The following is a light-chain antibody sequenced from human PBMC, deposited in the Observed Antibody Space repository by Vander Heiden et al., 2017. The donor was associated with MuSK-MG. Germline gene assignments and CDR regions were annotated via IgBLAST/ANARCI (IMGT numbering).Light chain of an antibody. CDR1: QSISSY. CDR2: AAS. Sequence: IQMTQSPSSLSASVGDRVTITCRASQSISSYVNWYQQKPGKAPKLLIYAASSLQSGVPSRFSGSGSGTDFTLTISSLQPEDFATYYGQQSYSTALTCGPGTKVEIK. V-gene: IGKV1-39*01. CDR3: QQSYSTALT. J-gene: IGKJ3*01.